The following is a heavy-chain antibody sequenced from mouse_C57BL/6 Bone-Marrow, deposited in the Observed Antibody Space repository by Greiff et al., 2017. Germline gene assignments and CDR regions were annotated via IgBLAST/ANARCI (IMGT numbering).Heavy chain of an antibody. V-gene: IGHV8-8*01. CDR3: ARMRVSSRVTTWYCDV. CDR2: IWWDDDK. Sequence: QVQLKQSGPGILQPSQTLSLTCSFSGFSLRTFGMGVGWLRQPSGKGLEWLAHIWWDDDKYYNPALKSRLTISKDSSNNQVFLQIASVATASTASYDCARMRVSSRVTTWYCDVWGTGTTVTVSS. CDR1: GFSLRTFGMG. J-gene: IGHJ1*03. D-gene: IGHD2-10*02.